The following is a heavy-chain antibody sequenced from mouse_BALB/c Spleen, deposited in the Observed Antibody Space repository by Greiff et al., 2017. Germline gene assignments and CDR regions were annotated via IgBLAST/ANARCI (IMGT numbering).Heavy chain of an antibody. CDR3: ARGLRRFAY. J-gene: IGHJ3*01. Sequence: EVQRVESGPELVKPGASVKISCKASGYTFTDYNMHWVKQSHGKSLEWIGYIYPYNGGTGYNQKFKSKATLTVDNSSSTAYMELRSLTSEDSAVYYCARGLRRFAYWGQGTLVTVSA. D-gene: IGHD2-2*01. V-gene: IGHV1S29*02. CDR2: IYPYNGGT. CDR1: GYTFTDYN.